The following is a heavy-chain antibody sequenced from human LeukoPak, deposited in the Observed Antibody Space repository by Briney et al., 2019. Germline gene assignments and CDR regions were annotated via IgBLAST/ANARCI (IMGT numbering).Heavy chain of an antibody. CDR3: ATTGDYPMSSGVVDS. Sequence: ASVKVSCKASGYTLSSYGISWVRQAPGQGLEWMGWISAYTGNTNYEQDLKGRVTMTTDTSTNTAYLELRRLRSDDTAVYFCATTGDYPMSSGVVDSWGQGTLVTVSS. V-gene: IGHV1-18*01. CDR2: ISAYTGNT. J-gene: IGHJ4*02. D-gene: IGHD2-21*02. CDR1: GYTLSSYG.